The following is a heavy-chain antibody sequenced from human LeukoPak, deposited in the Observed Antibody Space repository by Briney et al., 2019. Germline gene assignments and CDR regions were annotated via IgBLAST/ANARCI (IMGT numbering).Heavy chain of an antibody. J-gene: IGHJ4*02. CDR2: IYYSGST. CDR1: GGSISSYY. D-gene: IGHD3-16*02. CDR3: ARMITFGGVIQQPPYYFDY. Sequence: PSETLSLTCTVSGGSISSYYWSWIRQPPGKGLEWIGYIYYSGSTNYNPSLKSRVTISVDTSKNQFSLKLSSVTAADTAVYYCARMITFGGVIQQPPYYFDYWGQGTLVTVSS. V-gene: IGHV4-59*01.